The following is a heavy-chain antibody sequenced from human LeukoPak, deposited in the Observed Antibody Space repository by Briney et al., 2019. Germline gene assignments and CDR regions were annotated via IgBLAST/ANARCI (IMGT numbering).Heavy chain of an antibody. CDR2: LRSIVHGGPA. J-gene: IGHJ4*02. CDR3: ARDGMVTTWFDY. CDR1: GFNFANYG. V-gene: IGHV3-49*03. D-gene: IGHD4-17*01. Sequence: PGGSLRLSCSTFGFNFANYGVSWFRQAPGQGLEWVGFLRSIVHGGPAEYAASVKGRFAISRDDSENIAYLQMNSLKTEDTAVYYCARDGMVTTWFDYWGQGTLVTVS.